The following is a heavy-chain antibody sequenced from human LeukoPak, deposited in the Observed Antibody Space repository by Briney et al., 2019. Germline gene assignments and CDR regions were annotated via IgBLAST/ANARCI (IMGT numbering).Heavy chain of an antibody. CDR1: GYTFTGYY. V-gene: IGHV1-2*02. D-gene: IGHD3-22*01. CDR3: AREQRDYYYDSSGYFY. CDR2: INPNSGGT. Sequence: ASVKVSCKASGYTFTGYYMHWVRQAPGQGLEWMGWINPNSGGTNYAQKFQGRVTMTRDTSISTAYMELSRLRSDDTAVYYCAREQRDYYYDSSGYFYWGQGTLVTVSS. J-gene: IGHJ4*02.